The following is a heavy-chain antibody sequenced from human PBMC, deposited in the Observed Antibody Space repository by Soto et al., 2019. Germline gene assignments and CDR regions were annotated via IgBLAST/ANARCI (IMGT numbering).Heavy chain of an antibody. Sequence: GGSLRLSCAASGFTFSSYSMNWVRQAPGKGLEWVSYISSSSSTIYYADSVKGRFTISRDNAKNSLYLQMNSLRAEDTAVYYCARDTITFGGVIAYFDYWGQGTLVTVSS. D-gene: IGHD3-16*02. J-gene: IGHJ4*02. V-gene: IGHV3-48*01. CDR3: ARDTITFGGVIAYFDY. CDR2: ISSSSSTI. CDR1: GFTFSSYS.